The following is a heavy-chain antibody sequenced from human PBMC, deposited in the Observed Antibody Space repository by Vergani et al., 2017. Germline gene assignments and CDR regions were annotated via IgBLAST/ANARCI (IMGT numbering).Heavy chain of an antibody. CDR1: GGSISSYY. J-gene: IGHJ4*02. CDR3: AKEGGGYCSGGTCYPEY. D-gene: IGHD2-15*01. CDR2: IRSDESRR. Sequence: QVQLQESGPGLVKPSETLSLTCTVSGGSISSYYWSWIRQPPGKGLEWVASIRSDESRRYYGDSMEGPFTISRDNSKNTLYLQMKSLRPEDTAVYYCAKEGGGYCSGGTCYPEYWGQGTLVIVSS. V-gene: IGHV3-30*02.